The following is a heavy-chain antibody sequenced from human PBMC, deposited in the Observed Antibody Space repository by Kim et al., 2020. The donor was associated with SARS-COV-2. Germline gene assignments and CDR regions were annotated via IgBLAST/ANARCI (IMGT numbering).Heavy chain of an antibody. CDR1: GFTFSSYG. CDR2: ISYDGSNK. V-gene: IGHV3-30*03. CDR3: ATGAMIVPELDY. D-gene: IGHD3-22*01. Sequence: GGSLRLSCAASGFTFSSYGMHWVRQAPGKGLEWVAVISYDGSNKYYADSVKGRFTISRDNSKNTLYLQMNSLRAEDTAVYYCATGAMIVPELDYWGQGTL. J-gene: IGHJ4*02.